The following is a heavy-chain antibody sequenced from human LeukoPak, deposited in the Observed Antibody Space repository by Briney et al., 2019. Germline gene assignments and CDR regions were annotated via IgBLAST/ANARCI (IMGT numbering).Heavy chain of an antibody. J-gene: IGHJ4*02. CDR3: ARRYDFWDY. V-gene: IGHV3-23*01. CDR2: ISVGGGST. Sequence: GGSLILSCAASGFTFSSYDMTWVRQAPGKGLEWVSVISVGGGSTAYANPVKGRFTISRDDSKNTLHLQMDSLRADDTAVYYCARRYDFWDYWGQGTLVTVSS. CDR1: GFTFSSYD. D-gene: IGHD3-3*01.